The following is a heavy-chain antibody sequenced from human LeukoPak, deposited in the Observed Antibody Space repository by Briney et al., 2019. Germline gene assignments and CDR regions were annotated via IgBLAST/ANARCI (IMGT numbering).Heavy chain of an antibody. Sequence: SETLSLTCVVYGESFSGYSWSWIRQPPGKGLEWIGEINQRRNTNYNPSLKSRVTISIDTSKNQFSLQLNSVTPEDTAVYYCARDRGLAARYLDYWGQGTLVTVSS. D-gene: IGHD6-25*01. CDR2: INQRRNT. CDR3: ARDRGLAARYLDY. V-gene: IGHV4-34*01. J-gene: IGHJ4*02. CDR1: GESFSGYS.